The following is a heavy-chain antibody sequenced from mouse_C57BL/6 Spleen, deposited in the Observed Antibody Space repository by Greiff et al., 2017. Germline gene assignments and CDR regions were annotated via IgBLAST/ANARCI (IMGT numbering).Heavy chain of an antibody. D-gene: IGHD2-5*01. CDR3: TRRGYYSNYGWYFDV. J-gene: IGHJ1*03. CDR2: IDPETGGT. V-gene: IGHV1-15*01. Sequence: QVQLQQSGAELVRPGASVTLSCKASGYTFTDYEMHWVKQTPVHGLEWIGAIDPETGGTAYNQKFKGKAILTADKSSSTAYMELRSLTSEDSAVYYCTRRGYYSNYGWYFDVWGTGTTVTVSS. CDR1: GYTFTDYE.